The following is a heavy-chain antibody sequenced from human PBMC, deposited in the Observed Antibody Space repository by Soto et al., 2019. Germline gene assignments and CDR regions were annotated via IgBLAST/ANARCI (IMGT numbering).Heavy chain of an antibody. CDR3: AREVALRVDH. CDR2: IFYSGST. CDR1: GGSLGSRRYS. D-gene: IGHD2-15*01. V-gene: IGHV4-39*02. Sequence: QLQLQESGPGLVKPSETLSLTCTVSGGSLGSRRYSWGWIRQLPGKGLEWIGTIFYSGSTYYNPPIKSRVTISVDTSKNQFSMKLSSVTVADTAVYYCAREVALRVDHRGQGTRV. J-gene: IGHJ5*02.